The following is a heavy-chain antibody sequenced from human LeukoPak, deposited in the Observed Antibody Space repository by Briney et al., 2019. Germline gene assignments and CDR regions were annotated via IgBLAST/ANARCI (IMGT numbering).Heavy chain of an antibody. CDR2: INPNSGGT. V-gene: IGHV1-2*02. CDR1: GYTFTGYY. Sequence: ASVKVSCKASGYTFTGYYMHWVRQAPGQGLEWMGWINPNSGGTNYAQKFQGRVTMTRDTSISTAYMELSRLRSDDTAVYYCARDFEYSSSREDSPPNWFDPWGQGTLVTVSS. J-gene: IGHJ5*02. CDR3: ARDFEYSSSREDSPPNWFDP. D-gene: IGHD6-6*01.